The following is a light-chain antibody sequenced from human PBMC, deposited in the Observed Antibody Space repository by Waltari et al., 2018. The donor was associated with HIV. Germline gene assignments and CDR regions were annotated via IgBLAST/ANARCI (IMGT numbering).Light chain of an antibody. CDR3: AAWDGSLKGWV. V-gene: IGLV1-44*01. CDR2: TNN. CDR1: SSNIGTKT. Sequence: QSVLTQPPSASGTPGQRVTISCSGSSSNIGTKTVSWYRQLPGTAPKLLIHTNNQRPPGVPDRFSGSKSGASASLAISGLQSEDEADYYCAAWDGSLKGWVFGGGTTLAVL. J-gene: IGLJ3*02.